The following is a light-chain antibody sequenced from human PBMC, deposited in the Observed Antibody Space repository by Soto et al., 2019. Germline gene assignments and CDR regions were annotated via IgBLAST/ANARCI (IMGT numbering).Light chain of an antibody. Sequence: QSALTQPASVSGSPGQSITISCTGTSADIGSYNLVSWYQQHPGRAPKVMIYEDAKRPSGVSNRFSGSKSGYTASLTISGLQAEDEADYYCCSYAGGTIVFGGGTKLTVL. J-gene: IGLJ2*01. CDR2: EDA. CDR1: SADIGSYNL. V-gene: IGLV2-23*01. CDR3: CSYAGGTIV.